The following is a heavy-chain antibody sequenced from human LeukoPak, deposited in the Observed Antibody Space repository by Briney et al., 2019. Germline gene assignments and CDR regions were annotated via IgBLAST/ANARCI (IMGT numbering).Heavy chain of an antibody. D-gene: IGHD6-13*01. V-gene: IGHV3-66*01. CDR2: LYSGGSI. CDR1: GFTVSSSY. J-gene: IGHJ4*02. CDR3: ARGAISSWYED. Sequence: GGSLRLSCAGSGFTVSSSYMSWVRQAPGKGPEWVSVLYSGGSIFYADSVKGRFTNSRDISKNMLYLQMNSLRADDTAVYYCARGAISSWYEDWGQGTLVTVSS.